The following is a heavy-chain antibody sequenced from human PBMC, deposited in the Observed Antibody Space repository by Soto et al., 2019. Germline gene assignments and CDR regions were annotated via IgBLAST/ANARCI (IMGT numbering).Heavy chain of an antibody. D-gene: IGHD3-9*01. CDR3: AGPPRNEILTGPPIVS. CDR2: INPNSGGT. Sequence: ASVKVSCKASGYTFTGYYMHWVRQAPGQGLEWMGWINPNSGGTNYAQKFQGRVTMTRHAPISTAYMELSSLRSDDTAVYYCAGPPRNEILTGPPIVSWAQGPVLP. CDR1: GYTFTGYY. V-gene: IGHV1-2*02. J-gene: IGHJ4*02.